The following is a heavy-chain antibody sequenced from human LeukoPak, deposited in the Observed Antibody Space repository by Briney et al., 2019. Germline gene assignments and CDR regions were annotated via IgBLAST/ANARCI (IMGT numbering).Heavy chain of an antibody. J-gene: IGHJ4*02. CDR1: GGTFSSYA. CDR2: IIPIFGTA. D-gene: IGHD3-22*01. Sequence: GASVKVSCKASGGTFSSYAISWVRQAPGQGLEWMGGIIPIFGTANYAQKFQGRVTITADESTSTAYMELSSLRSEDTAVYYCANSGYAEYYFDYWGQGTLVTVSS. CDR3: ANSGYAEYYFDY. V-gene: IGHV1-69*13.